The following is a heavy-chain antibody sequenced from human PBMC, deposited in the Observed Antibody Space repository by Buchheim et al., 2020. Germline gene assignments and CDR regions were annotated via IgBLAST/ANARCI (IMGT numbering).Heavy chain of an antibody. V-gene: IGHV3-33*01. Sequence: QVQLVESGGGAVQPGRSLRLSCAASGFTFSTHAMHWVRQAPGKGLEWVTMIWHDGSNTHYAESVRGRFTISRDNSRDTVDLQMNSLRVEDTAVYYCTRDPPYSGWSFEYWGQGTL. J-gene: IGHJ4*02. CDR3: TRDPPYSGWSFEY. D-gene: IGHD6-19*01. CDR2: IWHDGSNT. CDR1: GFTFSTHA.